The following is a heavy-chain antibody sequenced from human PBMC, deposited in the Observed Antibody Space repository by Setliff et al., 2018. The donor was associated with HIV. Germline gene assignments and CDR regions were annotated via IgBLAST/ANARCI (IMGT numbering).Heavy chain of an antibody. Sequence: TSETLSLTCTVSGGSISSHYWSWIRQPPGKGLEWIGYIYYSGSTNYNPSLKSRVTISVDTSKNQFSLKLSSATAADTAVYYCARDGPLEGSYRYYYYYMDVWGKGTTVTVSS. CDR3: ARDGPLEGSYRYYYYYMDV. CDR2: IYYSGST. CDR1: GGSISSHY. J-gene: IGHJ6*03. V-gene: IGHV4-59*11. D-gene: IGHD3-10*01.